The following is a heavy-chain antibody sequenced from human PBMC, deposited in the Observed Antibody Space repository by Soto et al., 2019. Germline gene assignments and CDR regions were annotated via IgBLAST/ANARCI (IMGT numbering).Heavy chain of an antibody. J-gene: IGHJ6*02. Sequence: GSLRLSCAASGFYFSDYNMNWVRQAPGKGLEWVSYISSSGSTKYYADSVKGRFTISRDNAKKSLYLEMNSLGAEDTAVYYCARDQGGGSCYSCYYFAMDVWGPGTTVTVSS. CDR3: ARDQGGGSCYSCYYFAMDV. V-gene: IGHV3-48*01. CDR1: GFYFSDYN. D-gene: IGHD2-15*01. CDR2: ISSSGSTK.